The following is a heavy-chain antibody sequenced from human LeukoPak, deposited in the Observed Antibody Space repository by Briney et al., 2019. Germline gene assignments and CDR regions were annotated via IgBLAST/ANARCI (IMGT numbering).Heavy chain of an antibody. CDR2: ISGSGGAT. D-gene: IGHD3-22*01. J-gene: IGHJ3*02. V-gene: IGHV3-23*01. CDR3: ARPTYYYDSSGYYPGDI. Sequence: AGGSLRLSCAASGFTFSSYGMHWVRQAPGKGLEWVSAISGSGGATYYADSVKGRFTISRDNSKNTLYLQMNSLRAEDTAVYYCARPTYYYDSSGYYPGDIWGQGTMVTVSS. CDR1: GFTFSSYG.